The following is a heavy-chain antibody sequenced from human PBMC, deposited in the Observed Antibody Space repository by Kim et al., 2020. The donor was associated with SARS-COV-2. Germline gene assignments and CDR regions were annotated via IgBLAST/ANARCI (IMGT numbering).Heavy chain of an antibody. D-gene: IGHD3-16*02. CDR3: ARDLHYDYVWGSYRSNYFDY. V-gene: IGHV3-7*03. J-gene: IGHJ4*02. CDR1: GFTFSSYW. CDR2: IKQDGSEK. Sequence: GGSLRLSCAASGFTFSSYWMSWVRQAPGKGLEWVANIKQDGSEKYYVDSVKGRFTISRDNAKNSLYLQMNSLRAEDTAVYYCARDLHYDYVWGSYRSNYFDYWGQGTLVTVSS.